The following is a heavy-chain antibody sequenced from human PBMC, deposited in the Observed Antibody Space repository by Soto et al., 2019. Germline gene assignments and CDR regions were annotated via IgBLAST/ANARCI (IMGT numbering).Heavy chain of an antibody. J-gene: IGHJ5*02. CDR1: GGSISSSSYY. V-gene: IGHV4-39*01. CDR3: ARLTSTSWFDP. D-gene: IGHD2-2*01. Sequence: SETLSLTCTVSGGSISSSSYYWGWIRQPPGKGLEWIGSIYYSGSTYYNPSLKSRVTISVDTSKNQFSLKLSSVTAADTAVYYCARLTSTSWFDPWGQGTLVTVSS. CDR2: IYYSGST.